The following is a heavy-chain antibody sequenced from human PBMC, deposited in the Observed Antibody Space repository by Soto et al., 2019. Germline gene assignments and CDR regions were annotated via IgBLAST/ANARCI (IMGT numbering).Heavy chain of an antibody. CDR3: ARHHPRWDYYYYGMDV. CDR2: IYYGEST. V-gene: IGHV4-31*03. J-gene: IGHJ6*02. Sequence: QVQLQDSGPGLVKPSQTLSLTCTVSGGSISSGGYYWSWIRQHPGQDLEGIGYIYYGESTYYNPVLKCRVTISVDTSKKQFSLKLSSVTAADTAGYDCARHHPRWDYYYYGMDVWGQGTTVTDSS. CDR1: GGSISSGGYY.